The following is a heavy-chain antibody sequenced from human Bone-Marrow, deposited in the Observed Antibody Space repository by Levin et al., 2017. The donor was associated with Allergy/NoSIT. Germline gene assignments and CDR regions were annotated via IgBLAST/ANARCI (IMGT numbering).Heavy chain of an antibody. Sequence: GESLKISCAASGFTFSSYWMHWVRQAPGTGPVWVSRINSDGSITNYADSVKGRFTISRDNARNTLFLQMTSLRADDTGVYYCAREIVFSGIGAYYWGQGALVTVSS. CDR2: INSDGSIT. V-gene: IGHV3-74*01. J-gene: IGHJ4*02. CDR1: GFTFSSYW. D-gene: IGHD5/OR15-5a*01. CDR3: AREIVFSGIGAYY.